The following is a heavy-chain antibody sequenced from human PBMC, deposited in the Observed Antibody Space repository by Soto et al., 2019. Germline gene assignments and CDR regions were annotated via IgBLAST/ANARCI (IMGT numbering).Heavy chain of an antibody. V-gene: IGHV1-8*01. J-gene: IGHJ5*02. CDR3: ARIASFGLLNWFDP. D-gene: IGHD5-18*01. Sequence: APVKVSCKASGYIFTNNDVSWVRQATGQGLEWMGWMNPGSGDTGYAQKFQGRVTMTRNISIATAYMELSSLRADDTAIYYCARIASFGLLNWFDPWGQGTLVTVSS. CDR2: MNPGSGDT. CDR1: GYIFTNND.